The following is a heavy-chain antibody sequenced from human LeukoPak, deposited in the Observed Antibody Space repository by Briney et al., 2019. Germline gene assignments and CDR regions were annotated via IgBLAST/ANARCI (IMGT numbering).Heavy chain of an antibody. V-gene: IGHV4-59*08. CDR1: GGSFSSYY. Sequence: SETLSLTCTVSGGSFSSYYWTWIRQPPGKGLEWIGYVYYTGSTKYNPSLKSRVTESVKKSKNRFSLKLSSVTAADTAVYYCARHRGYCSSTSCSYNSFDSWGQGTLVTVSS. CDR3: ARHRGYCSSTSCSYNSFDS. J-gene: IGHJ5*01. CDR2: VYYTGST. D-gene: IGHD2-2*03.